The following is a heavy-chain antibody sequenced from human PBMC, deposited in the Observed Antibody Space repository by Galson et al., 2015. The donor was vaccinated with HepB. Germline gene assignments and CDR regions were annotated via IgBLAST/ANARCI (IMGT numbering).Heavy chain of an antibody. Sequence: SLRLSCAASAFTFSSDSMNWVRQAPGKGLEWVSSISSSSYYKYYADSVKGRFTISRDNAKSSLYLQMNSLRAEDTAVYYCARVQTSDGQGFGMDVWGQGTTVTVSS. J-gene: IGHJ6*02. D-gene: IGHD1-14*01. CDR2: ISSSSYYK. CDR1: AFTFSSDS. V-gene: IGHV3-21*01. CDR3: ARVQTSDGQGFGMDV.